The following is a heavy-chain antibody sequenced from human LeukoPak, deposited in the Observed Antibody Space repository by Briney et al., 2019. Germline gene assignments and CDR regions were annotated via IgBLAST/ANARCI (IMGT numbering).Heavy chain of an antibody. CDR2: IYYSGST. D-gene: IGHD5-24*01. CDR3: ARGLEMATISGAFDI. V-gene: IGHV4-59*01. CDR1: GGSISSYY. Sequence: PSETLSLTRTVSGGSISSYYWSWIRQPPGKGLEWIGYIYYSGSTNYNPSLKSRVTISVDTSKNQFSLKLSSVTAADTAVYYCARGLEMATISGAFDIWGQGTMVTVSS. J-gene: IGHJ3*02.